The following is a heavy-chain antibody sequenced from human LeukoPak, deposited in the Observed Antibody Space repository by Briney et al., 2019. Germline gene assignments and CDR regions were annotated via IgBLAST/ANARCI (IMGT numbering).Heavy chain of an antibody. V-gene: IGHV3-21*01. Sequence: GGSLRLSCAASGFTFSSYSMNWVRQAPGKGLEWVSSISSSSSYIYYADSVKGRFTISRDNAKNSLYLQMNSLRAEDTAVYYCARDPFDIVVVPAAFFDYWGQGTLVTVSS. CDR1: GFTFSSYS. CDR3: ARDPFDIVVVPAAFFDY. CDR2: ISSSSSYI. J-gene: IGHJ4*02. D-gene: IGHD2-2*01.